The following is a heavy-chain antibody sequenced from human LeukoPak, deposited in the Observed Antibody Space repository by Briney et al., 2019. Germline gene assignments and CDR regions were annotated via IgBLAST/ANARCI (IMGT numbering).Heavy chain of an antibody. V-gene: IGHV4-59*01. D-gene: IGHD3-16*01. CDR1: GGSNSSFY. J-gene: IGHJ6*03. CDR3: ARETSQKGAHYMDV. CDR2: IYYSGST. Sequence: SETLSLTCTVSGGSNSSFYWSWIRQPPGKGLEYIGYIYYSGSTNYNPSLKSRLTISVDTSKNQFSLKLSSVTAADTAVYYCARETSQKGAHYMDVWGKGTTVTISS.